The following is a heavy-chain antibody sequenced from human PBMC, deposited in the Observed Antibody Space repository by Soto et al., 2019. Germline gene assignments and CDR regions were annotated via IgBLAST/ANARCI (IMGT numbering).Heavy chain of an antibody. D-gene: IGHD3-22*01. Sequence: GGSLRLSCAASGFTFSSYGMHWVRQAPGKGLEWVAVISYDGSNKYYADSVRGRFTISRDNSKNTLYLQMNSLRAEDTAVYYCAKEIYYDSSGYYYGYFDYWGQGTLVTVSS. CDR3: AKEIYYDSSGYYYGYFDY. J-gene: IGHJ4*02. CDR1: GFTFSSYG. CDR2: ISYDGSNK. V-gene: IGHV3-30*18.